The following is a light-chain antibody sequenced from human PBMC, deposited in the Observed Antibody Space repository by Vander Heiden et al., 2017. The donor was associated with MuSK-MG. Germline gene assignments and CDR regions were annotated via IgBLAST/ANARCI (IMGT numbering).Light chain of an antibody. Sequence: QSVLTHTPSASGTPGQRVTISCSGSSSNIGSNTVHWYQQLPGTAPKLLIYSNNQRPSGVPDRFSGSKSGTSASLAISGLQSEDEADYYCAAWDDSLNGLVFGGGTKLTVL. J-gene: IGLJ3*02. CDR2: SNN. CDR1: SSNIGSNT. CDR3: AAWDDSLNGLV. V-gene: IGLV1-44*01.